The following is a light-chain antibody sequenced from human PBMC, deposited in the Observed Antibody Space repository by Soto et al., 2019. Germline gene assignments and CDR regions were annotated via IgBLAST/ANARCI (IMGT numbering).Light chain of an antibody. CDR2: GAS. CDR1: QSVSSSY. Sequence: IVLTQSPGTLSLSPGERATLSCRASQSVSSSYLAWYQQKPGQAPRLLIYGASSRATGIPDRFSGSGSGTDFNLTISRLEPGDFAVYYCQQYVNSPPGTFGQGTKVEIK. CDR3: QQYVNSPPGT. V-gene: IGKV3-20*01. J-gene: IGKJ1*01.